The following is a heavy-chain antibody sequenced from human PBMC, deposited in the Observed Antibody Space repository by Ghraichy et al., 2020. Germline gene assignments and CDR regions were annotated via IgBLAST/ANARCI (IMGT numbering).Heavy chain of an antibody. CDR2: ISSSSSYI. V-gene: IGHV3-21*01. CDR1: GFTFSSYS. CDR3: ARDYSSSSGKPGGYYYYYMDV. D-gene: IGHD6-6*01. Sequence: GGSLRLSCAASGFTFSSYSMNWVRQAPGKGLEWVSSISSSSSYIYYADSVKGRFTISRDNAKNSLYLQMNSLRAEDTAVYYCARDYSSSSGKPGGYYYYYMDVWGKGTTVTVSS. J-gene: IGHJ6*03.